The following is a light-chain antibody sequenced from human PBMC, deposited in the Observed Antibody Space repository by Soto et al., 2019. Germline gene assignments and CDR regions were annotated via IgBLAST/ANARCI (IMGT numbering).Light chain of an antibody. V-gene: IGLV2-11*01. CDR2: DVS. CDR1: SSDVGGYNY. Sequence: QSALTQPRSVSGSPGQSVTISCTGTSSDVGGYNYVSWYQQLPGKAPKLIVFDVSKRPSGVPDRFSGSKSGNTASLTISGLQAEDEADYYCCSYAGSFTWVFGGGTKLTVL. CDR3: CSYAGSFTWV. J-gene: IGLJ3*02.